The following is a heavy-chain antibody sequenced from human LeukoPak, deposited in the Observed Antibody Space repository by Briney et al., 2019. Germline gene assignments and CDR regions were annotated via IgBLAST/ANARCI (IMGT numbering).Heavy chain of an antibody. CDR1: GFTFSTYT. J-gene: IGHJ4*02. V-gene: IGHV3-21*04. CDR3: ARGMTNPFDY. Sequence: GGSLRLSCAASGFTFSTYTMNWVRQAPGKGLEWVSYISSSSSYIYYADSVKGRFTISRHNSENTLYLQMNSLRAEDTAVYYCARGMTNPFDYWGQGTLVTVSS. CDR2: ISSSSSYI. D-gene: IGHD4-17*01.